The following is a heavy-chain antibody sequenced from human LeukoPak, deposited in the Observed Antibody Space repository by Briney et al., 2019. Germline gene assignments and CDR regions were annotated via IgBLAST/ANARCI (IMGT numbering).Heavy chain of an antibody. CDR2: INHNGST. D-gene: IGHD3-3*01. Sequence: AETLPLTCALYGGSFSGYYWSWIRQPPGKGLEGIGEINHNGSTNYNPSLKSRVTISVDTSKNQFSLKLSSVTAADTAVYYCARGRSRAASTTITVVVSRKYWYFDLWGGGNLVTVSS. V-gene: IGHV4-34*01. CDR3: ARGRSRAASTTITVVVSRKYWYFDL. CDR1: GGSFSGYY. J-gene: IGHJ2*01.